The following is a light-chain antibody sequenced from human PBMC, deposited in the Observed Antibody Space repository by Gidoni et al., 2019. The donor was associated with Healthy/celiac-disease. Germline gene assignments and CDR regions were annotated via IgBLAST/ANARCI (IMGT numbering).Light chain of an antibody. J-gene: IGKJ1*01. CDR3: QKYNSAPLT. CDR2: AAS. V-gene: IGKV1-27*01. CDR1: QCISNY. Sequence: DIQMTQSPSSLSASVGDRVTITCRASQCISNYLAWYQQKPGKVPKLLIYAASTLESGVPSRFSGSGSGTDFTLTISSLQPEDVATYYCQKYNSAPLTFGPGTKVEIK.